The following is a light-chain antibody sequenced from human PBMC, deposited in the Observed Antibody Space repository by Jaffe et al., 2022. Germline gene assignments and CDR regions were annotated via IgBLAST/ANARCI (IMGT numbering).Light chain of an antibody. CDR1: QSVSSN. CDR2: GAS. J-gene: IGKJ5*01. CDR3: QQYNNWPPIT. V-gene: IGKV3D-15*01. Sequence: EIAMMQSPATLSVSPGERATLSCRASQSVSSNLAWYQQKPGQAPRLLIYGASTRATGIPARFSGSGSGTEFTLTITSLQSEDFAVYYCQQYNNWPPITFGQGTRLEIK.